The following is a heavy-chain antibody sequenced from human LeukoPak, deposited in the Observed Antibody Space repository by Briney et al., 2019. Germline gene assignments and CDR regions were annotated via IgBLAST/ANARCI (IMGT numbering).Heavy chain of an antibody. J-gene: IGHJ6*03. D-gene: IGHD3-22*01. CDR1: GGSFSGYY. V-gene: IGHV4-34*01. CDR3: AREAYDSSGYYLYYYYYYMDV. Sequence: SETLSLTCAVYGGSFSGYYWSWIRQPPGKGLEWIGEINHSGSTNYNPSLKSRVTISVDTSKNQFSLKLSSVTAADTAVYYCAREAYDSSGYYLYYYYYYMDVWGKGTTVTIS. CDR2: INHSGST.